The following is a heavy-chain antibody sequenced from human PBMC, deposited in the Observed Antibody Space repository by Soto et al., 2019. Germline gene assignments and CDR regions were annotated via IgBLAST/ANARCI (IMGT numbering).Heavy chain of an antibody. CDR1: GYTFTSYA. V-gene: IGHV1-3*01. CDR3: SRSYSGSYDI. Sequence: ASVKVSCKASGYTFTSYAIHWVRQAPGQRLEWMGWINAGNGNTKYSQKCQGRVTLTRDTSASTAYMGLSSLKSEDTAVYFCSRSYSGSYDIWGQGTMVTVSS. CDR2: INAGNGNT. D-gene: IGHD1-26*01. J-gene: IGHJ3*02.